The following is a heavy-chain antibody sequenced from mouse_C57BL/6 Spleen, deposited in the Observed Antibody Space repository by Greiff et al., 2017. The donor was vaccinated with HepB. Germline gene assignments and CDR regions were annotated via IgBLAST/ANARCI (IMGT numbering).Heavy chain of an antibody. CDR1: GYTFTSYG. CDR2: IYPRSGNT. J-gene: IGHJ2*01. D-gene: IGHD1-1*01. Sequence: QVQLQQSGAELARPGASVKLSCKASGYTFTSYGISWVKQRTGQGLEWIGEIYPRSGNTYYNEKFKGKATLTADKSSSTAYMELRSLTSEDSAVYFWARAGFITTVVAPFDDWGQGTTLTVSS. CDR3: ARAGFITTVVAPFDD. V-gene: IGHV1-81*01.